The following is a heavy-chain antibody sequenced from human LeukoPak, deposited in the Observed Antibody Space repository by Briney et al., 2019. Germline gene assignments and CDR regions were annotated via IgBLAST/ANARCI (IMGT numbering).Heavy chain of an antibody. V-gene: IGHV4-34*01. CDR2: INHSGST. CDR1: GGSFSGYY. D-gene: IGHD6-13*01. CDR3: ARAGSWSHFDY. Sequence: SETLSLTCAVYGGSFSGYYWSWIRQPPGKGLEWIGEINHSGSTNYNPSLKSRATISVDTSKNQFSLKLSSVTAADTAVYYCARAGSWSHFDYWGQGTLVTVSS. J-gene: IGHJ4*02.